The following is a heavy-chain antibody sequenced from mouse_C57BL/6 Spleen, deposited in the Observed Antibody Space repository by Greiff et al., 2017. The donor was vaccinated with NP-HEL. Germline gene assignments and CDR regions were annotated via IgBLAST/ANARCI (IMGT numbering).Heavy chain of an antibody. CDR1: GYTFTDYN. CDR3: ARNAYYYGSSSYYFDY. Sequence: EVQLQQSGPELVKPGASVKIPCKASGYTFTDYNMDWVKQSHGKSLEWIGDINPNNGGTIYNQKFKGKATLTVDKSSSTAYMELRSLTSEDTAVYYCARNAYYYGSSSYYFDYWGQGTTLTVSS. V-gene: IGHV1-18*01. J-gene: IGHJ2*01. D-gene: IGHD1-1*01. CDR2: INPNNGGT.